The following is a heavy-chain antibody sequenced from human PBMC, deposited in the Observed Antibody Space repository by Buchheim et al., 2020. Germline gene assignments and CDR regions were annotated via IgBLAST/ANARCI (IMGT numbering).Heavy chain of an antibody. D-gene: IGHD4-23*01. CDR3: AAQHYGGNPPLDY. CDR1: GGSISSYY. Sequence: QVQLQESGPGLVKPSETLSLTCTVSGGSISSYYWSWIRQPPGKGLEWIGYIYYSGSTNYNPSLKSRVTISVDTSKNQFSLKLSSVTAADTAVYYCAAQHYGGNPPLDYWGQGTL. V-gene: IGHV4-59*01. J-gene: IGHJ4*02. CDR2: IYYSGST.